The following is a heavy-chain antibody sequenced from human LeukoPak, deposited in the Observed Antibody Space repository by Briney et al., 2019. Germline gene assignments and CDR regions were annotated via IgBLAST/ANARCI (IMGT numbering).Heavy chain of an antibody. D-gene: IGHD3-10*01. J-gene: IGHJ4*02. V-gene: IGHV7-4-1*02. Sequence: ASVKVSCKASGYTFTSYAMNWVRQAPGQGLEWMGWINTNTGNPTYAQGFTGRFVFSLDTSVSTAYLQISSLKAEDTAVYYCVYLLWFGERDYWGQGTLVTVSS. CDR3: VYLLWFGERDY. CDR1: GYTFTSYA. CDR2: INTNTGNP.